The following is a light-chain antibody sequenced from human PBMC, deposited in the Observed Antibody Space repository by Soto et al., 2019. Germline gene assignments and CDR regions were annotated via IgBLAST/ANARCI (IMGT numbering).Light chain of an antibody. CDR1: QNINKR. CDR2: DAS. CDR3: QQYYDYPWT. Sequence: DIQMTQSPFTLSASVGDRVTITCRASQNINKRLAWHQQKPGKAPKVLIYDASNVKSGVPSRFSGSGSGTEFILTISSLQPDDFATYYCQQYYDYPWTFGQGTKIEIK. J-gene: IGKJ1*01. V-gene: IGKV1-5*01.